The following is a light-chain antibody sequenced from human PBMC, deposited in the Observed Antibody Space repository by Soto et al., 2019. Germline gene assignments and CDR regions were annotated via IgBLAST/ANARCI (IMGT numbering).Light chain of an antibody. Sequence: DIQVTQSPSTLSASVGDRVTITWRASQPIRTWLAWYQEKPGKAPKLLIYDASSLEGGVPSRFSGSGSGTEFTLTISSLQPDDFATYYCHQYNYYRPTFGQGTKVDIK. CDR3: HQYNYYRPT. J-gene: IGKJ1*01. CDR1: QPIRTW. V-gene: IGKV1-5*01. CDR2: DAS.